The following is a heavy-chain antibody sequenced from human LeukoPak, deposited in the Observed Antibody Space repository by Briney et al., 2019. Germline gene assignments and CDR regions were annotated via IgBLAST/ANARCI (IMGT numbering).Heavy chain of an antibody. CDR3: ARGLMVRGVISFDY. Sequence: GGSLRLSCGASGFTFSSYWMNWVRQAPGKGLEWVSYISSCGSSIYYADSVKGRFTISRDNAKNSLYLQMNSLRAEDTAVYYCARGLMVRGVISFDYWGQGTLVTVSS. CDR2: ISSCGSSI. J-gene: IGHJ4*02. V-gene: IGHV3-48*03. D-gene: IGHD3-10*01. CDR1: GFTFSSYW.